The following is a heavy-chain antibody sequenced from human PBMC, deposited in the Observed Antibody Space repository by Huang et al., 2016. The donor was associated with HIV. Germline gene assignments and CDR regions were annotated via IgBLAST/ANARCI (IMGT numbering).Heavy chain of an antibody. CDR1: GGSISTYY. J-gene: IGHJ6*02. Sequence: QVQLQESGPGLVKPSETLSLTCTVSGGSISTYYWSWIRQSAGKGLEWIGRFDTSGNTHYNPAIRRRVTMSVDTSKNQFSLRLTSVTAADTAVYYCARENEFCGSTNCHHYYYGLDVWGQGTTVTVSS. D-gene: IGHD2-2*01. V-gene: IGHV4-4*07. CDR3: ARENEFCGSTNCHHYYYGLDV. CDR2: FDTSGNT.